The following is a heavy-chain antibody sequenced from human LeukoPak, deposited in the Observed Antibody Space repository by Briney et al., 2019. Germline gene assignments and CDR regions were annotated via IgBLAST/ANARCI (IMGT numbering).Heavy chain of an antibody. CDR2: IRSKAKSYAT. Sequence: GSLRLSCAASGFTFSDSAVHWVRQASGKGLEWVGRIRSKAKSYATAYAASVKGRFTISRDDSETTAYLRMNSLKTEDTAVYYCTHYYDGSGYYGAFDSWGQGTMVTVSS. D-gene: IGHD3-22*01. CDR1: GFTFSDSA. J-gene: IGHJ3*02. CDR3: THYYDGSGYYGAFDS. V-gene: IGHV3-73*01.